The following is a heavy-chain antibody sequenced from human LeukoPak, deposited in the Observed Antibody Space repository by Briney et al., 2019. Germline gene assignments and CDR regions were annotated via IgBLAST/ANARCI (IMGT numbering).Heavy chain of an antibody. J-gene: IGHJ3*02. V-gene: IGHV4-59*01. CDR3: ARAGDAFDI. CDR1: GGSISSYY. CDR2: IHYSGST. Sequence: SETLSLTCTVSGGSISSYYWSWIRQPPGKGLEWIGYIHYSGSTNYNPSLKSRVTISVDTSKNQFSLKLSSVTAADTAVYYCARAGDAFDIWGQGTMVTVSS.